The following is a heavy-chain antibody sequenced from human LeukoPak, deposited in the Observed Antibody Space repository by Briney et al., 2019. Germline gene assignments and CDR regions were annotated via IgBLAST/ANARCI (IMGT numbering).Heavy chain of an antibody. CDR3: ARGSGAEGYYYMDV. Sequence: SETLSLTCTVSGGSISSGGHYWSWIRQHPGKGLEWIGYIHYSGSTNYNPSLKSRVAISVDTSNNQFSLNLFSVTAAETAVYYCARGSGAEGYYYMDVWGKGTTVTVSS. J-gene: IGHJ6*03. D-gene: IGHD3-10*01. CDR1: GGSISSGGHY. CDR2: IHYSGST. V-gene: IGHV4-31*03.